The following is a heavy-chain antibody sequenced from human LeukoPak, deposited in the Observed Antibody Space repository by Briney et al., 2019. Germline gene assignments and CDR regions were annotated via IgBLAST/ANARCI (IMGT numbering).Heavy chain of an antibody. CDR1: GFTFSSYG. CDR3: AKRFLVYFDY. CDR2: ISYDGSNK. V-gene: IGHV3-30*18. D-gene: IGHD3-3*01. Sequence: QTGGSLRPSCAASGFTFSSYGMHWVRQAPGKGLEWVAVISYDGSNKYYADSVKGRFTISRDNSKNTLYLQMNSLRAEDTAVYYCAKRFLVYFDYWGQGTLVTVSS. J-gene: IGHJ4*02.